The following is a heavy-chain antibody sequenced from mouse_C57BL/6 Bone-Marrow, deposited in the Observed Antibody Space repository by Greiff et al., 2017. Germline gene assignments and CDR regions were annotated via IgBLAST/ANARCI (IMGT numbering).Heavy chain of an antibody. D-gene: IGHD1-1*01. V-gene: IGHV1-63*01. CDR2: IYPGGGYT. CDR3: ARWGDYYGSYYFDY. CDR1: GYTFTNYW. J-gene: IGHJ2*01. Sequence: QVQLQQSGAELVRPGTSVKMSCKASGYTFTNYWIGWAKQRPGHGLEWIGDIYPGGGYTNYNEKFKGKATLTADKSSSTAYMQFSSLTSEDSAIYYCARWGDYYGSYYFDYWGQGTTLTVSS.